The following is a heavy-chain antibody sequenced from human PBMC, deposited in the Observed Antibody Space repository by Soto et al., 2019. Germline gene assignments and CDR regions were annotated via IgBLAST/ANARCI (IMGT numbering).Heavy chain of an antibody. CDR2: MNPNSGNT. CDR3: ARAPIVVVVAATGNWFDP. CDR1: GYTFTSYD. D-gene: IGHD2-15*01. Sequence: ASVKVSCKASGYTFTSYDINWVRQATGQGLEWMGWMNPNSGNTGYAQKFQGRVTMTRNTSISTAYMELSSLRSEDTAVYYCARAPIVVVVAATGNWFDPWGQGTLVTVS. V-gene: IGHV1-8*01. J-gene: IGHJ5*02.